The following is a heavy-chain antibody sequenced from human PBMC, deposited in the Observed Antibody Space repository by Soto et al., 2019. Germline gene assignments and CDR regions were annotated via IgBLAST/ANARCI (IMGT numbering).Heavy chain of an antibody. CDR2: IKSKPDGGTT. D-gene: IGHD3-10*01. V-gene: IGHV3-15*01. Sequence: GGSLRLSCAASGFTFSNAWMNWVRQAPGKGLEWVGRIKSKPDGGTTDYAAPVKGKFAISRGDSKNTVYLQMSSLKTDDTAVYFCTTGGYYFDYWGQGTLVTVSS. CDR3: TTGGYYFDY. J-gene: IGHJ4*02. CDR1: GFTFSNAW.